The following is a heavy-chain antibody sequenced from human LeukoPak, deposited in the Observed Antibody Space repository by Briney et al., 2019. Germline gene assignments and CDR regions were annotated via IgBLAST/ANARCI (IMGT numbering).Heavy chain of an antibody. J-gene: IGHJ3*02. CDR3: ARDSAFDI. Sequence: GASVKISCKTSGYSFTSYNLHWVRQAPGQRLEWMGIIKPSGGDTNYAQKFQGRVTMTRDTSTTSVYMELSSLKSEDTAVYYCARDSAFDIWGQGTMVTVSS. V-gene: IGHV1-46*01. CDR2: IKPSGGDT. CDR1: GYSFTSYN.